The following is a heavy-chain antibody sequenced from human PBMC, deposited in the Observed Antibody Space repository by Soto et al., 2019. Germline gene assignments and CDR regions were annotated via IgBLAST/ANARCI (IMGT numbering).Heavy chain of an antibody. CDR2: LYYGRSA. CDR1: GDSISSYY. Sequence: QVQLQESGPGLVKPSETLSLTCAVSGDSISSYYCMWIRQPPGKGLESIGYLYYGRSANYNPSLKRRVTLSVDTSTNQCSLTLSSMTAAYTAVYYCALRSMAVVPEYWGQGTLVTVSS. CDR3: ALRSMAVVPEY. J-gene: IGHJ4*02. V-gene: IGHV4-59*01. D-gene: IGHD3-22*01.